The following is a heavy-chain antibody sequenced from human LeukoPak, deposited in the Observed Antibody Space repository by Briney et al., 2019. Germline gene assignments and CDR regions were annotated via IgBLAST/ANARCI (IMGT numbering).Heavy chain of an antibody. V-gene: IGHV3-23*01. CDR1: GFTFSSYA. CDR3: AKVPGGNSDAFDI. D-gene: IGHD4-23*01. J-gene: IGHJ3*02. Sequence: GSSLRLSCAASGFTFSSYAISWVRQAPGKGLEWVSAISGSGGSTYYADSVKGRFTISRDNSKNTLYLQMNSLRAEDTAVYYCAKVPGGNSDAFDIWGQGTMVTVSS. CDR2: ISGSGGST.